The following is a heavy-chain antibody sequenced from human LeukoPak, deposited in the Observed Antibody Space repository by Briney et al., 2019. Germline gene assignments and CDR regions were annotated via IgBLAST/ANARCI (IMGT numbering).Heavy chain of an antibody. V-gene: IGHV3-66*01. Sequence: GGSLRLSCAASGFTVITNYMNWVRQAPGKGLEWVSVFYSGGDTYYADSVKDRFTISRDVSKNTLYLQMNSLRAEDTAVYYCARDHYYGSGSDWGQGTLVTVSS. CDR3: ARDHYYGSGSD. J-gene: IGHJ4*02. CDR1: GFTVITNY. D-gene: IGHD3-10*01. CDR2: FYSGGDT.